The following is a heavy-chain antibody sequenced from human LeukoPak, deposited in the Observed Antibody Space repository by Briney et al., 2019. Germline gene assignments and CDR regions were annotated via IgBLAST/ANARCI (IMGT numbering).Heavy chain of an antibody. V-gene: IGHV3-49*04. J-gene: IGHJ4*02. CDR2: IRSKAYGGTT. Sequence: PGGSLRLSCTASGFTFGDYAMSWVRQAPGKGLEWVGFIRSKAYGGTTEYAASVKGRLTISRDDSKSIAYLQMNSVKTEDTAVYYCTRGGAATGFDYWGQGTLVTVSS. CDR3: TRGGAATGFDY. D-gene: IGHD6-13*01. CDR1: GFTFGDYA.